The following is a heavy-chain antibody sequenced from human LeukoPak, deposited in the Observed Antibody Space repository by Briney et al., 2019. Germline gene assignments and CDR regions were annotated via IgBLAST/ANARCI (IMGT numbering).Heavy chain of an antibody. CDR2: IMPMFGKA. V-gene: IGHV1-69*06. D-gene: IGHD2-2*01. Sequence: SVKVSCKASGGTFSSYAISWVRQAPGQGLEWTGGIMPMFGKANYAQKFQGRVTTTADKATSTAYMELSSLRSEDTAVYYCAGGRTDIVVVPATLRNYYFDYWGQGTLVTVSS. J-gene: IGHJ4*02. CDR1: GGTFSSYA. CDR3: AGGRTDIVVVPATLRNYYFDY.